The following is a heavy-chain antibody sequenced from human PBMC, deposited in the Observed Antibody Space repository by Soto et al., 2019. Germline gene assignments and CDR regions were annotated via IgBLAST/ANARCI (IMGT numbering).Heavy chain of an antibody. CDR2: INQDGTLK. CDR3: ARCESSDWYLGI. Sequence: EVQLVESGGGLVQPGGSLRLSCAASGFTFSGYWMTWVRQAPGKGLEWVASINQDGTLKYYVDSVKGRFTISRDNAKNSLFLQMLSLRAEDTAVYYWARCESSDWYLGIWCQGNLVTVSS. J-gene: IGHJ4*02. V-gene: IGHV3-7*03. CDR1: GFTFSGYW. D-gene: IGHD6-19*01.